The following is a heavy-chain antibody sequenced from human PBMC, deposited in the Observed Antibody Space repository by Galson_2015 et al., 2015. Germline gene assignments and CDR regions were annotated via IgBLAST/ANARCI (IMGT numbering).Heavy chain of an antibody. J-gene: IGHJ5*01. CDR3: ARGLGSTNKRDHRFNS. CDR1: GFIFGTQS. CDR2: ISSVSSSI. D-gene: IGHD3-10*01. V-gene: IGHV3-48*02. Sequence: SLRLSCAASGFIFGTQSMNWVRQAPGKGLEWVSYISSVSSSINCADSVKGRFTIYRDNAQNSLYLQMNNLRDEDTAVYYCARGLGSTNKRDHRFNSWGQGTLVTVSS.